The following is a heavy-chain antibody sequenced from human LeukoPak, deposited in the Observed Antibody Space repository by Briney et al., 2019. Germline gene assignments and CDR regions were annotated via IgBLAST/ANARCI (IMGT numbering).Heavy chain of an antibody. CDR3: VRSYRDLTGYYNHFDY. V-gene: IGHV3-30-3*01. CDR1: GFTFSSYA. Sequence: PGRSLRLSCAASGFTFSSYAMHWVRQAPGKGLEWVAVISYDGSNKYYADSVKGRFTISRDNSKNTLYLQTNSLRAEDTAVYYCVRSYRDLTGYYNHFDYWGQGNLVTVSS. CDR2: ISYDGSNK. D-gene: IGHD3-9*01. J-gene: IGHJ4*02.